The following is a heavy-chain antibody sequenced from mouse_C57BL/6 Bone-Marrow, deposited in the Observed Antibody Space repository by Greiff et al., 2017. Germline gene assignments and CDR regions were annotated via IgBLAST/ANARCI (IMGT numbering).Heavy chain of an antibody. Sequence: QVQLQQPGAELVMPGASVKLSCKASGYTFTSYWMHWVKQRPGQCLEWIGEIDPSDSYTNYNQKFKGKSTLTVDKSSSTAYMQLSSLTSEDSAVYYCARDPDYWGQGTTLTVSS. J-gene: IGHJ2*01. CDR3: ARDPDY. V-gene: IGHV1-69*01. CDR1: GYTFTSYW. CDR2: IDPSDSYT.